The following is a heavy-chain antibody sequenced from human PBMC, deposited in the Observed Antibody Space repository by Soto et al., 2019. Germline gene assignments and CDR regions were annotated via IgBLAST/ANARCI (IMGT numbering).Heavy chain of an antibody. CDR1: GDSVSSNSAA. D-gene: IGHD3-16*01. CDR2: TFYRSKWYN. Sequence: SQTLSLTYAISGDSVSSNSAAWNWIRQSQSRGLEWLGRTFYRSKWYNDYAVSVKSRITINPDTSNNQFSLHLNSVTPEDTAVYYCARDPPQYYYGLDIWGQGTTVTVSS. J-gene: IGHJ6*02. V-gene: IGHV6-1*01. CDR3: ARDPPQYYYGLDI.